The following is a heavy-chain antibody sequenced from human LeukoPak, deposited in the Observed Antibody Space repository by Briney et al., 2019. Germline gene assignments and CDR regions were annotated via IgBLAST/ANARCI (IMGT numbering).Heavy chain of an antibody. D-gene: IGHD3-22*01. CDR2: ISYSGST. Sequence: SETLSLTCTVSGGSVSGGYYHWSWIRHPPGKGLEWIGYISYSGSTNYNPSLKSRLTMSLDTSKNQFSLKLNSVTAADTAVYYCARDYHGNKWFYFGFWGQGALVAVSS. CDR1: GGSVSGGYYH. J-gene: IGHJ4*02. V-gene: IGHV4-61*01. CDR3: ARDYHGNKWFYFGF.